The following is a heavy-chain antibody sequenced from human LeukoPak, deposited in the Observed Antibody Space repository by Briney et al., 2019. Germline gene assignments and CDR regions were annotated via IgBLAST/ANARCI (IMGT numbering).Heavy chain of an antibody. J-gene: IGHJ4*02. CDR2: IYHRGST. V-gene: IGHV4-30-2*01. CDR3: AGYGDYAGLYYFDY. D-gene: IGHD4-17*01. Sequence: SQTLSLTCAVSGVSISSGDYSCSSIRQPPGKGLECNGYIYHRGSTYYNTSLKRRVIISVDRSKNQCSLKLSSVTAADTAVYYCAGYGDYAGLYYFDYWGQGTLVTVSS. CDR1: GVSISSGDYS.